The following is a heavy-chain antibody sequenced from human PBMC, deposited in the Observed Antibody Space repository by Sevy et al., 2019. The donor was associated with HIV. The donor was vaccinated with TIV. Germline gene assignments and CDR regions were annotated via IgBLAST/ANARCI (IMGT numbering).Heavy chain of an antibody. CDR1: GFTFSSYW. Sequence: GGSLRLSCAASGFTFSSYWMSWVRQAPGKGLEWVATMKEDGSERNYVDSVKGRFTISRDNAKNSLYRQMNSLRAEDTAVYYCVREGVGGYSYSLDCWGQGPLVTVSS. V-gene: IGHV3-7*01. J-gene: IGHJ4*02. CDR3: VREGVGGYSYSLDC. CDR2: MKEDGSER. D-gene: IGHD5-18*01.